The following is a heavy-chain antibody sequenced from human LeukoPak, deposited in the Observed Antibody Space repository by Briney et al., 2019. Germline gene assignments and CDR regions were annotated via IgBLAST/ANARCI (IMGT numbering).Heavy chain of an antibody. Sequence: GGSLRLSCAASGFTFNNYAMNWVRQAPGKGLEWVSSISGGGETTYYADSAKGRFTISRDNSQNTLYLQMNSLRAEDTAVYYCARDYADYVGYFFFAYWGQETLVT. D-gene: IGHD4-17*01. J-gene: IGHJ4*02. V-gene: IGHV3-23*01. CDR3: ARDYADYVGYFFFAY. CDR2: ISGGGETT. CDR1: GFTFNNYA.